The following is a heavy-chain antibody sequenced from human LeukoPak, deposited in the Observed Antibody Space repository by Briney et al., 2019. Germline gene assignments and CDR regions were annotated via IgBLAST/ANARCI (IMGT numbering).Heavy chain of an antibody. J-gene: IGHJ6*02. CDR3: AREDWSHVMDV. V-gene: IGHV4-59*01. CDR1: GGSISSYY. CDR2: IYCSGST. D-gene: IGHD3/OR15-3a*01. Sequence: SETLSLTCTVSGGSISSYYWSWIRQPPGKGLEWIGYIYCSGSTNYNPSLKSRVTISVDTSKNQFSLKLSSVTAADTAVYYCAREDWSHVMDVWGQGTTVTV.